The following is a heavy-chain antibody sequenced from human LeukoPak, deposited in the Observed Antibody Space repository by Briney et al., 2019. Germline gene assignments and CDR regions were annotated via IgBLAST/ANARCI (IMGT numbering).Heavy chain of an antibody. Sequence: SQTLSLTCSVSGGSISSGSYNWSWIRQPAGKGLEWIGRIYSSGSTNYNPSLKSRVTISVDTSKNQFSLKLSSVTAADTAVYYCARAGLGIATKFDPWGQGTLVTVSS. CDR2: IYSSGST. V-gene: IGHV4-61*02. D-gene: IGHD6-13*01. J-gene: IGHJ5*02. CDR3: ARAGLGIATKFDP. CDR1: GGSISSGSYN.